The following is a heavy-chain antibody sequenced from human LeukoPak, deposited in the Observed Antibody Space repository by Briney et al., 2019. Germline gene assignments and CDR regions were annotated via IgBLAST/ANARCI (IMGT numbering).Heavy chain of an antibody. Sequence: PSETLSLTCTVSGGSISSGASDWGWLRQHPKGGLEWVGYINHSGSTYYNPSLKSRVTISVDTSKNQFSLKLSSVTAADTAVYSCARHAPTTVTTGNWFDPWGQGTLVTVSS. D-gene: IGHD4-17*01. CDR3: ARHAPTTVTTGNWFDP. V-gene: IGHV4-39*01. CDR2: INHSGST. J-gene: IGHJ5*02. CDR1: GGSISSGASD.